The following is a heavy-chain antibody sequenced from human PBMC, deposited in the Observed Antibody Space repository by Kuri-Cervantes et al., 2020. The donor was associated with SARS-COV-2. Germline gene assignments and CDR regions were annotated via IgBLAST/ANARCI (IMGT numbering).Heavy chain of an antibody. CDR3: ARSPSYTSGNNYYMDV. J-gene: IGHJ6*03. Sequence: ESLKISCTVSGGSISSYYWSWIRQPAGKGLEWIGRIYTSGSTNYNPSLKSRVTMSVDTSKNQFSLKLSSVTAADTAMYYCARSPSYTSGNNYYMDVWGKGTTVTVSS. D-gene: IGHD3-10*01. CDR2: IYTSGST. CDR1: GGSISSYY. V-gene: IGHV4-4*07.